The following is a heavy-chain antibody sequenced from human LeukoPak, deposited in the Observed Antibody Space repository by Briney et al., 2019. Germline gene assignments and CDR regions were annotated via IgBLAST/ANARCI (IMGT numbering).Heavy chain of an antibody. D-gene: IGHD3-3*01. Sequence: PSETLSLTCTVSGGSISSYYWSWIRQPPGKGLEWIGYIYYSGSTNYNPSLKSRVTISVDTSKNQFSLKLSSVTAADTAVYYCASTNGYYDFWSGPQTSYYYYGMDVWGQGTTVTVSS. CDR3: ASTNGYYDFWSGPQTSYYYYGMDV. CDR1: GGSISSYY. J-gene: IGHJ6*02. CDR2: IYYSGST. V-gene: IGHV4-59*01.